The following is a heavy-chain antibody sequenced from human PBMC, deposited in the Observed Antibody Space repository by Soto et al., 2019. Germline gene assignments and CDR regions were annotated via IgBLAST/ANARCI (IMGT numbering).Heavy chain of an antibody. Sequence: SETLSLTCTVSGGSISSYYWSWIRQPPGKGLEWIGYIYYSGSTNYNPSLKSRVTISVDTSKNQFSLKLSSVTAADTAVYYCARGGRGAAAEVPLSPWFDPWGQGTLVTVSS. V-gene: IGHV4-59*01. D-gene: IGHD6-13*01. CDR3: ARGGRGAAAEVPLSPWFDP. CDR2: IYYSGST. CDR1: GGSISSYY. J-gene: IGHJ5*02.